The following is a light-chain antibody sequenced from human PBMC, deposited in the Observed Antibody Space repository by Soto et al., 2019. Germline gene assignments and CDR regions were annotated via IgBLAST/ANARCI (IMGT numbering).Light chain of an antibody. CDR3: QQRSNWPQT. J-gene: IGKJ1*01. CDR1: QSVSSNY. CDR2: GVS. V-gene: IGKV3D-20*02. Sequence: GEMATLSCRASQSVSSNYFAWFQQRPGQAPRLLIYGVSTRATGTPDRFSASGSATEFTLNISSLEPEDFAVYYCQQRSNWPQTFGQGTKVDI.